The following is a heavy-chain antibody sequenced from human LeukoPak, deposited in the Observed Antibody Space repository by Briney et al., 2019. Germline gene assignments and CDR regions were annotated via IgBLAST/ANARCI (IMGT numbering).Heavy chain of an antibody. CDR3: AAQGGSGDLRY. D-gene: IGHD4-17*01. J-gene: IGHJ4*02. CDR2: IKRIIDGGTT. CDR1: GFTFSNTW. V-gene: IGHV3-15*01. Sequence: GGSLRLSCAASGFTFSNTWMNWVRQAPGEGLEWVARIKRIIDGGTTDYAAPVKGRFTVSRDDSINTLYLQMSSLKTEDTAVYYCAAQGGSGDLRYWGQGTLVTVSS.